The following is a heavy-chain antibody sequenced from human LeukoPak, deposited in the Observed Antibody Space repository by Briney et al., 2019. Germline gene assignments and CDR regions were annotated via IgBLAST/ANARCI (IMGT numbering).Heavy chain of an antibody. CDR3: ARDPPFDY. J-gene: IGHJ4*02. CDR1: GFTFSRYA. CDR2: ISGSGDDT. Sequence: GGSLRLSCAASGFTFSRYAMTWDRQAPEKGLEWVASISGSGDDTYYADSVKGRFTISRDNSKNTFFLQMSSLRAEDTATYYCARDPPFDYWGQGTLVTVSS. V-gene: IGHV3-23*01.